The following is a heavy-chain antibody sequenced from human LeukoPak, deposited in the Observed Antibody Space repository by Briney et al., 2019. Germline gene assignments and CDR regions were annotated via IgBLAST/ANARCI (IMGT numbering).Heavy chain of an antibody. CDR2: INGSGGST. CDR1: GFTFSSYA. D-gene: IGHD2-15*01. CDR3: AKDTRAYCSGGSCPFDY. Sequence: PGGSLRLSCAASGFTFSSYAMSWVRQAPGKGLEWVSAINGSGGSTYYADSVKGRFTISRDNSKNTLYLQMNSLRAEDTAVYYCAKDTRAYCSGGSCPFDYWGQGTLVTVSS. J-gene: IGHJ4*02. V-gene: IGHV3-23*01.